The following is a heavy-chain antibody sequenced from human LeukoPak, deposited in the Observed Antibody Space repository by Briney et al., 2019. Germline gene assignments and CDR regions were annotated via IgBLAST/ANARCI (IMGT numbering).Heavy chain of an antibody. CDR2: IIPILGIA. CDR1: GGTFSSYA. J-gene: IGHJ4*02. CDR3: ARGSGSQPFGY. V-gene: IGHV1-69*04. Sequence: SVKVSCKASGGTFSSYAISWVRQAPGQGLEWMGRIIPILGIANYAQKFQGRVTITADKSTSTAYMELSSLRSEDTAVYYCARGSGSQPFGYWGQGTLVTVSS. D-gene: IGHD6-19*01.